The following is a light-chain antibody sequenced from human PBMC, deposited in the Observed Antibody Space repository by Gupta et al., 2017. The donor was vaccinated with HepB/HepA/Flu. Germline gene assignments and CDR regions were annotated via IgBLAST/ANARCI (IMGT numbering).Light chain of an antibody. CDR3: EAWEDSRNGREV. V-gene: IGLV1-44*01. CDR1: SSNIGSNT. CDR2: INN. J-gene: IGLJ3*02. Sequence: QSVLPQPPSASGTPGQRVTISCSGSSSNIGSNTVNCYQHLPGTAPKLLIFINNQRPEGGAERGSGSKSGTSAAMAISGIQAEEEADYYCEAWEDSRNGREVFGGGTKLTVL.